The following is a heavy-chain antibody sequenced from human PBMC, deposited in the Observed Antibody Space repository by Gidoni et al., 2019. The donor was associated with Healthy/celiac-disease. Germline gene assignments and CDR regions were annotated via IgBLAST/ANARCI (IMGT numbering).Heavy chain of an antibody. D-gene: IGHD3-22*01. Sequence: QVQLQESGPGLVKPSQPLSITCPVSGGSISSGGSYWSWIRRHPGKGLELIGYIYYSGSTYHNPSLKSRVTISVDTSKNQFSLKLSSVTAADTAVYYCARVNYYDSSGPYYYYGMDVWGQGTTVTVSS. J-gene: IGHJ6*02. V-gene: IGHV4-31*03. CDR1: GGSISSGGSY. CDR3: ARVNYYDSSGPYYYYGMDV. CDR2: IYYSGST.